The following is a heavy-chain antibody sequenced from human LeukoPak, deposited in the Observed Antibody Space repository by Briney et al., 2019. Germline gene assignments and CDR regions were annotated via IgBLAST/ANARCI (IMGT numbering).Heavy chain of an antibody. D-gene: IGHD2-15*01. J-gene: IGHJ4*02. CDR3: ARDLEGYCSGASCSFDY. V-gene: IGHV1-2*02. CDR1: GYTFTVYY. CDR2: INPYSGGT. Sequence: ASVKVSCKASGYTFTVYYMHWVRQAPGQGLEWMGWINPYSGGTSYAQKFQGRVTMIRDTSNSTAYMELSSLRSDDTAVYYCARDLEGYCSGASCSFDYWGQGTLVTVSS.